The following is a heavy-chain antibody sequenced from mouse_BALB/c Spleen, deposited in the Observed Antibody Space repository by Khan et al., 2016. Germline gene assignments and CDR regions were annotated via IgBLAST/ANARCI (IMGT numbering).Heavy chain of an antibody. D-gene: IGHD1-1*02. Sequence: QVQLQQSGAELAKPGASVKMSCKASGYTFTDYWMHWVKQRPGQGLEWIGYINPNNGYTRYNQKFKGKATLTVDKSSSTAYMQLSSLTSEYSAVYYSARCRYNYGGSYGWFAYWGQGTLVTVSA. CDR1: GYTFTDYW. CDR3: ARCRYNYGGSYGWFAY. J-gene: IGHJ3*01. V-gene: IGHV1-7*01. CDR2: INPNNGYT.